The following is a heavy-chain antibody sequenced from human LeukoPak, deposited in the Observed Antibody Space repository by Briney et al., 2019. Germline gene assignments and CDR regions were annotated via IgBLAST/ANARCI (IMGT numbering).Heavy chain of an antibody. Sequence: GSLRLSCAASGFTFSSYAMSWVRQAPGKGLEWVSAISGSGGSTYYADSVKGRFTISRDNSKNTLYLQMNSLRAEDTAVYYCAKGSGGGYYDSSGYYDYWGQGTLVTVSS. V-gene: IGHV3-23*01. CDR2: ISGSGGST. J-gene: IGHJ4*02. CDR3: AKGSGGGYYDSSGYYDY. D-gene: IGHD3-22*01. CDR1: GFTFSSYA.